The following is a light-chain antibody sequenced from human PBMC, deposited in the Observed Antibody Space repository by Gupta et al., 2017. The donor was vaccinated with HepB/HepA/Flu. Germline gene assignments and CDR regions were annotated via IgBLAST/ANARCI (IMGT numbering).Light chain of an antibody. CDR1: ALPKQF. CDR3: HSADNSGTYV. V-gene: IGLV3-25*03. CDR2: KDT. J-gene: IGLJ1*01. Sequence: SYDLTQPPSVSVSPGQTAKITCSGDALPKQFAYWYQQKPGQAPLMIIYKDTERPAGIPERFSGSTSGTTVTLTISGGKAEDEADYHGHSADNSGTYVFGTGTKVTVL.